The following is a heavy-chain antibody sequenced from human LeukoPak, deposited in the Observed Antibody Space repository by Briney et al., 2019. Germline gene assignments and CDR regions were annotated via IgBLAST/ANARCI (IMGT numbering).Heavy chain of an antibody. CDR2: IYYSGST. CDR3: ARDLAEMAKDNWFDP. J-gene: IGHJ5*02. CDR1: GGSISSSSYY. V-gene: IGHV4-39*07. Sequence: SETLSLTCTVSGGSISSSSYYWGWIRQPPGKGLEWIGSIYYSGSTYYNPSLKSRVTISVDTSKNQFSLKLSSVTAADTVVYYCARDLAEMAKDNWFDPWGQGTLVTVSS. D-gene: IGHD5-24*01.